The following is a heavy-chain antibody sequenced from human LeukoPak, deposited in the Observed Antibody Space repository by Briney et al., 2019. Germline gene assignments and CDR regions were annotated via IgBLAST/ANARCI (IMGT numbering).Heavy chain of an antibody. V-gene: IGHV3-30*04. CDR2: ISFGGHET. CDR3: ARAGRGPGYYFDY. Sequence: PGGSLRLSCAASGFTFSRYALHWVRQAPGKGLEWVAVISFGGHETYYADSVRGRFTISRDYSKNTLYLQMNNLGADDTAVYYCARAGRGPGYYFDYWGQGALVTVSS. D-gene: IGHD3-10*01. CDR1: GFTFSRYA. J-gene: IGHJ4*02.